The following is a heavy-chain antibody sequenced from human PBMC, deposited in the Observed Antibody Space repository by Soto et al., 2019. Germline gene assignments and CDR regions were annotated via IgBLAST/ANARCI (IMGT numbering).Heavy chain of an antibody. J-gene: IGHJ3*02. D-gene: IGHD6-13*01. Sequence: EVQLVESGGGLVQPGGSLRLSCAASGFTFSSYWMSWFRQAPGKGLEWVANIKQDGSEKYYVDSVKGRFTISRDNAKNSLYLQMNSLRAEDTAVYYCASGSSYEWGDAFDIWGQGTMVTVSS. V-gene: IGHV3-7*01. CDR3: ASGSSYEWGDAFDI. CDR1: GFTFSSYW. CDR2: IKQDGSEK.